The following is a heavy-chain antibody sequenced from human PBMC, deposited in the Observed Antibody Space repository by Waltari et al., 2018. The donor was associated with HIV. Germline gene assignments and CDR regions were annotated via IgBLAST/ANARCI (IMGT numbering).Heavy chain of an antibody. J-gene: IGHJ6*02. D-gene: IGHD5-18*01. CDR3: ARHSRIRLWPGYGMDV. V-gene: IGHV4-39*01. CDR2: IYYSGST. CDR1: GGSISSSSYY. Sequence: QLQLQESGPGLVKPSETLSLTCTVSGGSISSSSYYWGWIRQPPGKGLEWIWSIYYSGSTYHNPSRKRRVTISVDTSKNQSSRKLSSVTAADTAVYYCARHSRIRLWPGYGMDVWGQGTTVTVSS.